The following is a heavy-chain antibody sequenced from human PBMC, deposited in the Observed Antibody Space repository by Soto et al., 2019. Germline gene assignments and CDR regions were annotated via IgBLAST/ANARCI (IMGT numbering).Heavy chain of an antibody. J-gene: IGHJ6*02. CDR1: GYTFTSYD. CDR3: ARVPKRQRVRYYYYYGMDV. D-gene: IGHD6-6*01. CDR2: MNPNSGNT. Sequence: ASVKVSCKASGYTFTSYDINWVRQATGQGLERMGWMNPNSGNTGYAQKFQGRVTMTRNTSISTAYMELSSLRSEDTAVYYCARVPKRQRVRYYYYYGMDVWGQVTTVTVAS. V-gene: IGHV1-8*01.